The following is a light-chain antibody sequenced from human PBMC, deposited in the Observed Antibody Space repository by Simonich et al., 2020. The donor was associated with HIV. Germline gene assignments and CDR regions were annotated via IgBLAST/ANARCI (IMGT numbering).Light chain of an antibody. CDR3: QQRSNTYT. J-gene: IGKJ2*01. CDR2: DAS. CDR1: QSVSSY. V-gene: IGKV3-11*01. Sequence: EIVMTHSPAALSVSPGERAPLSCRARQSVSSYLAWYQQKPGQAPRLLIYDASNRATGIPARFSGSGSGTDFTLTISSLEPEDFAVYYCQQRSNTYTFGQGTKLEIK.